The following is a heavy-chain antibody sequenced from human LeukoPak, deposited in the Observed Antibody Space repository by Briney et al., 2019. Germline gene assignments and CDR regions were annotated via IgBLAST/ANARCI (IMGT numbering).Heavy chain of an antibody. CDR1: GFTFNLYA. Sequence: GGSLRLSCAASGFTFNLYAMSWVRQAPRKGLEWVSGLSGGGNTTYYADSVKGRFTISRDNSRNTLYLQMSSLRVEDTAVYYCARFSARFDPWGQGALVTVSS. J-gene: IGHJ5*02. V-gene: IGHV3-23*01. CDR2: LSGGGNTT. D-gene: IGHD3-3*01. CDR3: ARFSARFDP.